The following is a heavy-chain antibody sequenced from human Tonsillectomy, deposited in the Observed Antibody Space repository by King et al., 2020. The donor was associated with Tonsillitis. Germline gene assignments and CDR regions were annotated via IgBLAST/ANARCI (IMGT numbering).Heavy chain of an antibody. CDR2: ISGSGGST. D-gene: IGHD2-8*01. J-gene: IGHJ4*02. CDR1: GFTFSSYA. V-gene: IGHV3-23*04. CDR3: AKDLPPWSTPTPVLIYY. Sequence: VQLVESGGGLVQPGGSLRLSCAASGFTFSSYAMSWVRQAPGKGLEWVSAISGSGGSTYYADSVKGRFTISRDNSKNTLYLQMNSLRAEDAAVYYCAKDLPPWSTPTPVLIYYWGPGTLVNVSS.